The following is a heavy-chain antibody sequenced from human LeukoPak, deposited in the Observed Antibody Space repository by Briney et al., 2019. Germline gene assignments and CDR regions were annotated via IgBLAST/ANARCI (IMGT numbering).Heavy chain of an antibody. Sequence: SETLSLTCAVSGGSINNYYWSWIRQPPGKELEWIGYTSYSGSTNYSPSLKSRVTMSLDTSKNQFSLKLSSVTAADTAVYYCASISSGRWGQGTLVTVSS. V-gene: IGHV4-59*01. J-gene: IGHJ4*02. CDR3: ASISSGR. CDR2: TSYSGST. D-gene: IGHD3-10*01. CDR1: GGSINNYY.